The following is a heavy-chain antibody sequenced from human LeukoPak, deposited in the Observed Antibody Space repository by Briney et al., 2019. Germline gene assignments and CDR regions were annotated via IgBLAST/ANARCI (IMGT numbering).Heavy chain of an antibody. CDR1: GFTFSSYA. V-gene: IGHV3-23*01. CDR2: MSGSSGNT. D-gene: IGHD1-1*01. CDR3: ANWGAGTKGLY. Sequence: GGSLRLSCAASGFTFSSYAMSWVRQAPGKGLEWVSSMSGSSGNTYYADSVKGRYSISRDNSKDTLFLQINRLRGEDTAIYYCANWGAGTKGLYWGQGTLVTVSS. J-gene: IGHJ4*02.